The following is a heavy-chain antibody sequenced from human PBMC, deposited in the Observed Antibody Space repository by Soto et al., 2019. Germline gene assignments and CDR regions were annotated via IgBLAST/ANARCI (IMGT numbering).Heavy chain of an antibody. CDR2: ICYSGST. V-gene: IGHV4-31*03. CDR1: GGSISSGGYY. J-gene: IGHJ4*02. D-gene: IGHD5-12*01. Sequence: QVQLQESGPGLVKPSQTLSLTCTVSGGSISSGGYYWSWIRQHPGKGLEWIGYICYSGSTYYNPSLKSRVTISVDTSKNQFSLKLSSVTAADTAVYYCARGRGIVATINRSLLFDYWGQGTLVTVSS. CDR3: ARGRGIVATINRSLLFDY.